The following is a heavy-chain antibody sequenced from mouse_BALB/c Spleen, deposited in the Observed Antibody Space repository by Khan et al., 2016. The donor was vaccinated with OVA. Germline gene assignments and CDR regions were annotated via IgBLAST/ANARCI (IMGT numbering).Heavy chain of an antibody. V-gene: IGHV5-17*02. CDR3: VRSLITTWYFDV. J-gene: IGHJ1*01. CDR2: ISSGSATI. D-gene: IGHD2-4*01. Sequence: EVQLQESGGGLVQPGGSRKLSCAASGFTFSSFGMHWVRQAPETGLEWVAYISSGSATIYYADTVKGRFTISRDNPKHTLFLQMTSLRSEDTAIYYCVRSLITTWYFDVWGAGTTVTVSS. CDR1: GFTFSSFG.